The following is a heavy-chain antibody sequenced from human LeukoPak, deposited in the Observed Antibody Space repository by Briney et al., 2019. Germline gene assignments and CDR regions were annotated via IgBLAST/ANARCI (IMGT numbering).Heavy chain of an antibody. J-gene: IGHJ4*02. CDR1: NYTFSDYD. D-gene: IGHD4-17*01. CDR3: AREDDRSFGAYDC. Sequence: GASVRVSCKASNYTFSDYDVTWVRQAPGQGLEWMGWVSKYTGNADYAPKFQGRVSMTTDTSTRTAYMELRSLRPDDTAVYLCAREDDRSFGAYDCWGQGTLVTVS. V-gene: IGHV1-18*01. CDR2: VSKYTGNA.